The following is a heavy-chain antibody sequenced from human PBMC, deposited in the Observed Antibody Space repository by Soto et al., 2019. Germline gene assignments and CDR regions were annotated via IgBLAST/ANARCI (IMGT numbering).Heavy chain of an antibody. CDR2: IWYDGSNK. CDR3: ARDIDRGWYEFSAPNWFDP. V-gene: IGHV3-33*01. J-gene: IGHJ5*02. D-gene: IGHD6-19*01. Sequence: GGSLRLSCAASGFTFSSYGMHWVRQAPGKGLEWVAVIWYDGSNKYYADSVKGRFTISRDNSKNTLYLQMNSLRAEDTAVYYCARDIDRGWYEFSAPNWFDPWGQGTLVTVSS. CDR1: GFTFSSYG.